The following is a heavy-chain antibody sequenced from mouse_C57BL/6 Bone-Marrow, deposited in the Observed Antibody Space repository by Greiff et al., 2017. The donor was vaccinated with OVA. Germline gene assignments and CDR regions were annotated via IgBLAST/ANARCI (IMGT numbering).Heavy chain of an antibody. J-gene: IGHJ2*01. Sequence: VQLQQPGAELVKPGASVKLSCKASGYTFTSYWMHWVKQRPGQGLEWIGMIHPNSGSTNYNEKFKSKATLTVDKSSSTAYMQLSILTSEDSAVYYCASLRRPYFNYWGQGTTLTVSS. D-gene: IGHD2-12*01. V-gene: IGHV1-64*01. CDR1: GYTFTSYW. CDR2: IHPNSGST. CDR3: ASLRRPYFNY.